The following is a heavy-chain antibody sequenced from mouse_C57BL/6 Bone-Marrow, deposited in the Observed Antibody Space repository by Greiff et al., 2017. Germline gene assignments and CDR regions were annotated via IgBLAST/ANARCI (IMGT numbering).Heavy chain of an antibody. J-gene: IGHJ3*01. D-gene: IGHD4-1*01. CDR2: IWGVGST. Sequence: VQGVESGPGLVAPSQSLSITCTVSGFSLTSYGVDWVRQSPGKGLEWLGVIWGVGSTNYNSALKSRMSISKDNSKSQVFLKMNSLQTDDAAMYYCASLLTGKGAYGGQGTVVTVSA. CDR1: GFSLTSYG. V-gene: IGHV2-6*01. CDR3: ASLLTGKGAY.